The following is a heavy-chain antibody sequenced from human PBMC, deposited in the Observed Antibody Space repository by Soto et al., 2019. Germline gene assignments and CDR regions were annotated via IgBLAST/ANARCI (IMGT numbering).Heavy chain of an antibody. CDR1: GFTFSNAW. V-gene: IGHV3-15*07. Sequence: EVQLVESGGGLVKPGGSLRLSCAASGFTFSNAWMNWVRQAPGKGLEWVGRIKSKTDGGTTDYAAPVKGRFTISRDDSKNTLYLQMNSLKTEDTAVYYCTTDAGGIQLWSDPGSPDYWGQGTLVTVSS. CDR2: IKSKTDGGTT. CDR3: TTDAGGIQLWSDPGSPDY. J-gene: IGHJ4*02. D-gene: IGHD5-18*01.